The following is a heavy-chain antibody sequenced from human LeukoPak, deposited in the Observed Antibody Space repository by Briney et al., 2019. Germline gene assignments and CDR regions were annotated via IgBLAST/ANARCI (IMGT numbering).Heavy chain of an antibody. Sequence: SETLSLTCTVSGGSISSYYWSWIRQPAGKGLEWIGRIYTSGSTNYNPSLKSRVTMSVDTSKNQFSLKLSSVTAADTAVYYCARGSLIVGAVFFDYWGQGTLVTVSS. J-gene: IGHJ4*02. CDR2: IYTSGST. D-gene: IGHD1-26*01. CDR1: GGSISSYY. V-gene: IGHV4-4*07. CDR3: ARGSLIVGAVFFDY.